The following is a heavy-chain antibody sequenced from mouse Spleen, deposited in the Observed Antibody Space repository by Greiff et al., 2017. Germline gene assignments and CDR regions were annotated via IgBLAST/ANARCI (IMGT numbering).Heavy chain of an antibody. CDR2: ISSGGDYI. Sequence: EVKLVESGEGLVKPGGSLKLSCAASGFTFSSYAMSWVRQTPEKRLEWVAYISSGGDYIYYADTVKGRFTISRDNARNTLYLQMSSLKSEDTAMYYCTREYYYGSSLWYFDVWGTGTTVTVSS. J-gene: IGHJ1*03. CDR3: TREYYYGSSLWYFDV. V-gene: IGHV5-9-1*02. CDR1: GFTFSSYA. D-gene: IGHD1-1*01.